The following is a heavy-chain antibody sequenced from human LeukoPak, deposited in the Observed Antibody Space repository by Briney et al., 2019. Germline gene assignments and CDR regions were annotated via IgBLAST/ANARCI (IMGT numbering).Heavy chain of an antibody. D-gene: IGHD2-8*01. V-gene: IGHV4-4*02. CDR3: ARRDVRKYYFDY. CDR2: IYHSGST. J-gene: IGHJ4*02. CDR1: GGSISNSNW. Sequence: SETLSLTCAVSGGSISNSNWWTWVRQPPGKGLEWIGEIYHSGSTSYNPSLKSRVTISIDKSKNQFSLKLSSVTAADTAVYYCARRDVRKYYFDYWGQGTLVTVSS.